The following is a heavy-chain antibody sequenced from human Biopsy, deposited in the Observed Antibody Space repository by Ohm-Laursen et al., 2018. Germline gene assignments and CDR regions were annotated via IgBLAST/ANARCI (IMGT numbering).Heavy chain of an antibody. CDR2: ISADGRTT. Sequence: SLRLPCAASGFTLSSAWMYWVRQAPGKGLVWVSRISADGRTTAYADSVKGRFTISRDNSKNTLYLQMNSLRAEDTAVYYCAKEEPPQGYDFWSGHYYYFDYWGQGTLVTVSS. CDR1: GFTLSSAW. D-gene: IGHD3-3*01. J-gene: IGHJ4*01. V-gene: IGHV3-74*01. CDR3: AKEEPPQGYDFWSGHYYYFDY.